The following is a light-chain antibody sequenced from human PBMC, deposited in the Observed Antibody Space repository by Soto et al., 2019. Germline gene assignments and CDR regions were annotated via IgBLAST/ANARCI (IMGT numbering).Light chain of an antibody. Sequence: EIVLTQSPGTLSLSPGERATLSCRASQSVSSSYLAWYQQTPGQAPRLLIYGASSRATGIPDRFSGSGSGTDFTITISRLEPEDFAVYYCQQYGSSPLWTFGQGTKVEIK. CDR1: QSVSSSY. J-gene: IGKJ1*01. CDR3: QQYGSSPLWT. CDR2: GAS. V-gene: IGKV3-20*01.